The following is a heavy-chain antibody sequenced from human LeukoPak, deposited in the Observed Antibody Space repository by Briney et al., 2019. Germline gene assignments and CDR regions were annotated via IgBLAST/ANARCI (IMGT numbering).Heavy chain of an antibody. J-gene: IGHJ5*02. CDR1: GFTFSRYG. V-gene: IGHV3-23*01. D-gene: IGHD1-7*01. CDR2: ISTGGDIT. Sequence: GGSLRLSCAASGFTFSRYGMTWVRQAPGEGLEWVSVISTGGDITYYADSVKGRFIISRDNSKNTLYLQMNSLRAEDTAVYYCAKDADTSSRTNYFDPWGQGTLVSVFS. CDR3: AKDADTSSRTNYFDP.